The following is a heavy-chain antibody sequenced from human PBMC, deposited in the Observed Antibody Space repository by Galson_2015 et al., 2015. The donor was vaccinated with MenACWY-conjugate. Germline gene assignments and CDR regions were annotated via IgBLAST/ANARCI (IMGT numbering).Heavy chain of an antibody. CDR1: GFTFRYSW. CDR2: IKKDGSEK. V-gene: IGHV3-7*03. J-gene: IGHJ6*02. CDR3: ARGHYGMDV. Sequence: FLRLSCAASGFTFRYSWMTWVRQAGGKGLEWVASIKKDGSEKYYVDSVKGRFTISRDNAKNSLHLEMNRLRVEDTAVYSCARGHYGMDVWGQGTTVTASS.